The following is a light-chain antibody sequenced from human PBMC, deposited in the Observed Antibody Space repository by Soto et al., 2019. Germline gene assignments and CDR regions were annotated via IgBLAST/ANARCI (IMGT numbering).Light chain of an antibody. CDR2: GNS. Sequence: QSVLTQPPSMSGAPGQRVTISCTGSSSNVGAGYDVHWYRQLPGTAPKLLIYGNSNRPSGVPDRFSGSKSGTSASLAITGLQAEDEADYYCQSYDSSLSGYVFGTGTKLTVL. CDR3: QSYDSSLSGYV. V-gene: IGLV1-40*01. J-gene: IGLJ1*01. CDR1: SSNVGAGYD.